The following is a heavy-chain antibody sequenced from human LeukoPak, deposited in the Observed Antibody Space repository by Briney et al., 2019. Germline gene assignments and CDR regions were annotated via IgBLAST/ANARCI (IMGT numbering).Heavy chain of an antibody. CDR2: IYPGDSDT. J-gene: IGHJ6*03. V-gene: IGHV5-51*01. D-gene: IGHD4/OR15-4a*01. CDR1: GYSFTSYW. Sequence: GESLKISCKGSGYSFTSYWIGWVRQMPGKGLEWMGIIYPGDSDTRYSPSFQGQVTISADRSISTAYLQWSSLKASDTAMYYCARGFYGGYYYYYYMDVWGKGTTVTVSS. CDR3: ARGFYGGYYYYYYMDV.